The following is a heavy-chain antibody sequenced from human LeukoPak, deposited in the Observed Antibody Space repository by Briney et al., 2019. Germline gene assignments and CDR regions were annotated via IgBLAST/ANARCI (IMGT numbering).Heavy chain of an antibody. CDR2: INPNSGGT. J-gene: IGHJ5*02. V-gene: IGHV1-2*04. CDR1: GYTFTGYY. CDR3: ARKAGYSSSSNWFDP. Sequence: ASVKVSCKASGYTFTGYYMHWVRQAPGQGLEWMGWINPNSGGTNYAQKFQGWVTMTRDTCISTAYMELSRLRSDDTAVYYCARKAGYSSSSNWFDPWGQGTLVTVSS. D-gene: IGHD6-6*01.